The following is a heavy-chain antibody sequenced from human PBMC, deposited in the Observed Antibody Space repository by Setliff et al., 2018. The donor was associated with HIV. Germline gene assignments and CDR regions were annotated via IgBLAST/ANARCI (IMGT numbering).Heavy chain of an antibody. V-gene: IGHV3-30*18. D-gene: IGHD3-16*02. Sequence: GGSLRLSCLASGFQFQPYILHWVRQAPGKGLEWVAVISNDALQTYYADSVRGRFTISRDNSKNTLYLQMNSLRAQDTAVYYCAKGLSGPFDYWGQGTLVTVSS. CDR3: AKGLSGPFDY. J-gene: IGHJ4*02. CDR2: ISNDALQT. CDR1: GFQFQPYI.